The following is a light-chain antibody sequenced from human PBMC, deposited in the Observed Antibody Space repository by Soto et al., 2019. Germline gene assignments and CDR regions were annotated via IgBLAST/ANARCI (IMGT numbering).Light chain of an antibody. CDR3: QVWDSSTDQNVV. CDR2: DDS. CDR1: KIGTKS. Sequence: SYELTQPPSVSVAPGQTARITCGGNKIGTKSVHWYQQKPRQAPVLVVFDDSDRPSGIPERFSGSNSGNTATLTISRVEAGDEADYYCQVWDSSTDQNVVFGGGTKVTVL. V-gene: IGLV3-21*02. J-gene: IGLJ2*01.